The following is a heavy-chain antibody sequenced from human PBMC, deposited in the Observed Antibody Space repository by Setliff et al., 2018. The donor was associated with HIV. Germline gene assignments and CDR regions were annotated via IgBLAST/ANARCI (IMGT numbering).Heavy chain of an antibody. J-gene: IGHJ6*03. CDR1: GGSISVNNYF. CDR3: ARLDYSNYYSYYIDV. D-gene: IGHD4-4*01. V-gene: IGHV4-39*02. Sequence: PSETLSLTCSVSGGSISVNNYFWAWVRQPHGKGLEWIASVHKSGNSYYKPSLKIRATISVDTSENHFSLRLNSVTAADTAVYYCARLDYSNYYSYYIDVWGEGTMVTVSS. CDR2: VHKSGNS.